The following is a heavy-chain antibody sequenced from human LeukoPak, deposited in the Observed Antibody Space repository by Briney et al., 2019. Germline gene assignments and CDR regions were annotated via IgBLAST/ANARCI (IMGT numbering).Heavy chain of an antibody. V-gene: IGHV4-31*03. Sequence: SETLSLTCTVSGGSISSGGYYWSWIRQHPGKGLEWIGYIYYSGSTYYNPSLKSRVTISVDTSKNQFSLKLSSVTAADTAVYYCASFQMVVAANWFDPWGQGTLVTVSS. CDR1: GGSISSGGYY. CDR3: ASFQMVVAANWFDP. D-gene: IGHD2-15*01. J-gene: IGHJ5*02. CDR2: IYYSGST.